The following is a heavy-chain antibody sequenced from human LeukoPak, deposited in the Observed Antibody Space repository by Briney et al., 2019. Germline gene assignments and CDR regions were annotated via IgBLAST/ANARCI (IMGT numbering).Heavy chain of an antibody. CDR2: ISSSSSYI. J-gene: IGHJ5*02. Sequence: GGSLRLSCVASGFIFSDAWMSWVRQAPGKGLEWVSSISSSSSYIYYADSVKGRFTISRDNAKNSLYLQMNSLRAEDTAVYYCARDGDYYGSGFDPWGQGTLVTVSS. D-gene: IGHD3-10*01. CDR1: GFIFSDAW. CDR3: ARDGDYYGSGFDP. V-gene: IGHV3-21*01.